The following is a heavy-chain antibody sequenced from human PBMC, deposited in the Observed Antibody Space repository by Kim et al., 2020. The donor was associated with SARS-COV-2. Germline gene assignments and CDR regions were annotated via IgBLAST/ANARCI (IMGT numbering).Heavy chain of an antibody. Sequence: AYGGTTEYAASVKGRFTISRDDSKSIAYLQMNSLKTEDTAVYYCTRACDYWGQGTLVTVSS. CDR3: TRACDY. CDR2: AYGGTT. V-gene: IGHV3-49*02. J-gene: IGHJ4*02.